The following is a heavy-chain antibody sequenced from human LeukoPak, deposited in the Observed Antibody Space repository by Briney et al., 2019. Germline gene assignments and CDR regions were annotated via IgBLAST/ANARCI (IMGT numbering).Heavy chain of an antibody. V-gene: IGHV1-69*13. CDR3: ARDIEMATSYFDY. Sequence: SVKFSCKASGGTISSYAISWVRQAPGQGLEWMGGIIPIFGTANYAQKFQGRVTITADESTSTAYMELSSPRSEDTAVYYCARDIEMATSYFDYWGQGTLVTVSS. CDR1: GGTISSYA. D-gene: IGHD5-24*01. CDR2: IIPIFGTA. J-gene: IGHJ4*02.